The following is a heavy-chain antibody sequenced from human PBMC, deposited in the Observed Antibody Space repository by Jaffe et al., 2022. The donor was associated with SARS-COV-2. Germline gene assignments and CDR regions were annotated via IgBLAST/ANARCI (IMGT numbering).Heavy chain of an antibody. J-gene: IGHJ4*02. CDR1: GGSISSGSYY. Sequence: QVQLQESGPGLVKPSQTLSLTCTVSGGSISSGSYYWSWIRQPAGKGLEWIGRIYTSGSTNYNPSLKSRVTISVDTSKNQFSLKLSSVTAADTAVYYCARVGPPGGYSYGEPDYWGQGTLVTVSS. D-gene: IGHD5-18*01. CDR2: IYTSGST. V-gene: IGHV4-61*02. CDR3: ARVGPPGGYSYGEPDY.